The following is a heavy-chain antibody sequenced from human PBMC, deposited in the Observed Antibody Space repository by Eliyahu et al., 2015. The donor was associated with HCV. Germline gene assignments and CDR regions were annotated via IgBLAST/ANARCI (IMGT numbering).Heavy chain of an antibody. CDR1: GGTFRTLS. D-gene: IGHD5/OR15-5a*01. J-gene: IGHJ1*01. V-gene: IGHV1-69*01. Sequence: QVQLEQSGAEVKKPGSSVKVSCKASGGTFRTLSINWVRQAPGQGLEWMGRVPPVFGSSNYAQKFQGRVSITADESTATAYLELNSLTSDDTAIFYCATVRASVTHRAEYFQNWGQGTLVTVS. CDR2: VPPVFGSS. CDR3: ATVRASVTHRAEYFQN.